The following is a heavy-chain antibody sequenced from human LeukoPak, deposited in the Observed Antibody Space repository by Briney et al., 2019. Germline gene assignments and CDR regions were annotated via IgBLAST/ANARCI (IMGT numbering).Heavy chain of an antibody. V-gene: IGHV3-48*02. D-gene: IGHD2-15*01. CDR3: ARAGWDLLPPYYYYGLDV. J-gene: IGHJ6*02. CDR2: ISSSSSTI. CDR1: GFTFSSYS. Sequence: GGSLRLSCAASGFTFSSYSMNWVRQAPGKGLEWVSYISSSSSTIYYADSVKGRITISRDNAKNTLYLQMSSLREEDTAVYFCARAGWDLLPPYYYYGLDVWGQGTTVTVSS.